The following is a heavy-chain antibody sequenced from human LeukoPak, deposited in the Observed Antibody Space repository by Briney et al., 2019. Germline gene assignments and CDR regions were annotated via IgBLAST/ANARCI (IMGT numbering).Heavy chain of an antibody. J-gene: IGHJ4*02. CDR2: ISSSSSYI. V-gene: IGHV3-21*01. CDR3: ARDPEGAAAVL. Sequence: PGGSLRLSCVASRFTFSSYSMNWVRQAPGKGLEWVSSISSSSSYIYYADSVKGRFTISRDNAKNSLYLQMNSLRAEDTAVYYCARDPEGAAAVLGGQGTLVTVSS. D-gene: IGHD6-13*01. CDR1: RFTFSSYS.